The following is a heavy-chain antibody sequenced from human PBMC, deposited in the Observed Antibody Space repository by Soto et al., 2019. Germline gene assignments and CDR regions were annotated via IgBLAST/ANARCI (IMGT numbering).Heavy chain of an antibody. CDR3: ARGHVPFYDFWSGYPGPLVY. Sequence: GASVKVSCKASGYTFTSYAMHWVRQAPGQRLEWMGWINAGNGNTKYSQKFQGRVTMTRNTSISTAYMELSSLRSEDTAVYYCARGHVPFYDFWSGYPGPLVYWGQGTLVTVSS. V-gene: IGHV1-3*01. D-gene: IGHD3-3*01. J-gene: IGHJ4*02. CDR1: GYTFTSYA. CDR2: INAGNGNT.